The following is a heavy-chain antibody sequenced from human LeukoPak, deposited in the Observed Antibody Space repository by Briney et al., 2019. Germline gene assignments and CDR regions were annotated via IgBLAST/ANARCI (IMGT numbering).Heavy chain of an antibody. CDR1: TLTFSRMG. CDR3: AKDKGERYFDY. V-gene: IGHV3-30*02. Sequence: GGSLRLSCAASTLTFSRMGVHWVRQAPGKGLEWVTFIRSDGSDTYYTDSVKGRFTISRDNSMNTLYLQMNSLRPEDTAVYYCAKDKGERYFDYWGQGTLVTVSS. D-gene: IGHD1-1*01. CDR2: IRSDGSDT. J-gene: IGHJ4*02.